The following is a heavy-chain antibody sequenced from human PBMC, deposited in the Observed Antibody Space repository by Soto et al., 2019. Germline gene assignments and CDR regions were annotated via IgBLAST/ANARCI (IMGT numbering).Heavy chain of an antibody. Sequence: VASVKVSCKASGYTFTSYDINWVRQATGQGLEWMGWMNPNSVNTGYAQNFQGRVTMTRNTSISTAYMELSSLRFEDTAVFYCARGVKRLRFLEWLDDWFDPWGQGTPVTVSS. J-gene: IGHJ5*02. CDR1: GYTFTSYD. CDR2: MNPNSVNT. D-gene: IGHD3-3*01. V-gene: IGHV1-8*01. CDR3: ARGVKRLRFLEWLDDWFDP.